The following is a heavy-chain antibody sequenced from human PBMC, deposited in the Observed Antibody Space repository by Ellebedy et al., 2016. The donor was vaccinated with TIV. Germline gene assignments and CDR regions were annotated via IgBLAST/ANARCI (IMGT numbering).Heavy chain of an antibody. Sequence: SETLSLXXTVSGGSISSSSYYWGWIRQPPGKGLEWIGSIYYSGSTYYNPSLKSRVTISVDTSKNQFSLKLSSVTAADTAVYYCARLQAVIDYWGQGTLVTVSS. CDR3: ARLQAVIDY. V-gene: IGHV4-39*01. D-gene: IGHD4-11*01. J-gene: IGHJ4*02. CDR2: IYYSGST. CDR1: GGSISSSSYY.